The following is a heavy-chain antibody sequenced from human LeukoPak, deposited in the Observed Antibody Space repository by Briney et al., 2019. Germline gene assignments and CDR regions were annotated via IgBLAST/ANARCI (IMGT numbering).Heavy chain of an antibody. J-gene: IGHJ4*02. CDR2: ISHGGST. CDR3: TRSGGWWSLDY. V-gene: IGHV4-4*02. CDR1: GDSISSRNW. Sequence: SETLSLTCAVSGDSISSRNWWSWVRQPPGKGLDWIGEISHGGSTRYNPSLKNRVTISKDNFKNEFSLRLNSVTAADTAVYFCTRSGGWWSLDYWGQGALVTVSS. D-gene: IGHD2-8*02.